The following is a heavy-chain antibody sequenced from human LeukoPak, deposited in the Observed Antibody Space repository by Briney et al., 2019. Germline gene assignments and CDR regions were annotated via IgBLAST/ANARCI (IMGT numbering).Heavy chain of an antibody. CDR3: ASAMWGGQCTCPDY. Sequence: PGGSLRLSCAASGFTFSSYGMHWVRQAPGKGLEWVGRIRKATEGGATDYAAPVQGRFTISRDDSSNTLYLQMNSLKTEDTAVYFCASAMWGGQCTCPDYWGQGTLVTVSS. CDR1: GFTFSSYG. D-gene: IGHD2-2*01. J-gene: IGHJ4*02. V-gene: IGHV3-15*01. CDR2: IRKATEGGAT.